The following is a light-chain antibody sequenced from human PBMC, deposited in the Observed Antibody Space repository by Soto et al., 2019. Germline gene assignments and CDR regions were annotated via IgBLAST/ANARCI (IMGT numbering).Light chain of an antibody. CDR1: SSNIGAGYD. Sequence: QSELTQPPSVSGAPGQRVTISCTGSSSNIGAGYDVHWYQQLPGTAPKVLIYGNSNRPSGVPDRFSGSKSGTSASLAITGLQAEDEADYYCRSYDSSLSGYVFGTGTKVTVL. V-gene: IGLV1-40*01. J-gene: IGLJ1*01. CDR3: RSYDSSLSGYV. CDR2: GNS.